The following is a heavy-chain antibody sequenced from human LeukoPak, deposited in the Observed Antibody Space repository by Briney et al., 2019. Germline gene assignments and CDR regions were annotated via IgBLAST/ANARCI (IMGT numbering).Heavy chain of an antibody. D-gene: IGHD2-21*01. CDR2: ISGTGGAT. J-gene: IGHJ5*01. CDR1: GFSFRNYA. CDR3: VKDPRDTYGTNWFVS. Sequence: GGSLRLSCVASGFSFRNYAMSWVRQAPGKGLQWVSQISGTGGATWYAGFARHRSTISRDNSKKTLYLQMSGLRVEDTATYYCVKDPRDTYGTNWFVSWGQGTLLIVSS. V-gene: IGHV3-23*01.